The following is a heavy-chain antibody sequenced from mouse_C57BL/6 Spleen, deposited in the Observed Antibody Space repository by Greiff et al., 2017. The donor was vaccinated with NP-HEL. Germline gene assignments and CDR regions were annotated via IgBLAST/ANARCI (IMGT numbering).Heavy chain of an antibody. V-gene: IGHV1-7*01. CDR2: INPSSGYT. CDR1: GYTFTSYW. D-gene: IGHD1-1*01. J-gene: IGHJ1*03. Sequence: VQLQQSGAELAKPGASVKLSCKASGYTFTSYWMHWVNQRPGQGLEWIGYINPSSGYTKYNQKFKDKATLTADKSSSTAYMQLSSLTYEDSAVYYCARRGITTEGYFDVWGTGTTVTVSS. CDR3: ARRGITTEGYFDV.